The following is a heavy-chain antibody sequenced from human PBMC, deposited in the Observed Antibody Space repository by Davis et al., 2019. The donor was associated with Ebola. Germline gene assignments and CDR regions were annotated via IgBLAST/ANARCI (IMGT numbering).Heavy chain of an antibody. Sequence: AASVKVSCKASGYTFTSYDINWVRQATGQGLEWMGWISAYNGNTNYAQKLQGRVTMTTDTSTSTAYMELRSLRSDDTAVYYCARERYSGYDDFDYWGQGTLVTVSS. CDR2: ISAYNGNT. CDR1: GYTFTSYD. D-gene: IGHD5-12*01. V-gene: IGHV1-18*01. J-gene: IGHJ4*02. CDR3: ARERYSGYDDFDY.